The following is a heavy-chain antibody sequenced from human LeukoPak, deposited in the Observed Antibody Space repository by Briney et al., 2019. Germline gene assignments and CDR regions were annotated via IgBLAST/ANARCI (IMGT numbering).Heavy chain of an antibody. Sequence: SETLSLTCSVSGDSMSSRSYFWAWIRQPPGGGLEYIAIIYDSGTTYYNPSLKRRVTISLDTSKNQFSLRMNSVAATDTAVYYCARRPSGLPAAMGWFDPWGQRTLVAVSS. CDR3: ARRPSGLPAAMGWFDP. J-gene: IGHJ5*02. CDR1: GDSMSSRSYF. D-gene: IGHD2-2*01. CDR2: IYDSGTT. V-gene: IGHV4-39*01.